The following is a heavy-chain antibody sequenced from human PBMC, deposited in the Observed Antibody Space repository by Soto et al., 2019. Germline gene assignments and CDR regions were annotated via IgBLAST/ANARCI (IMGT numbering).Heavy chain of an antibody. Sequence: GGSLRLSCAASGFTFSIYAMSWVRQAPGKGLEWVSTIGGSGGDTTYADFVRGRFTVSRDNSRNTLYLQMNSLRAEDTAIYYCAKDAPGSGWLSDYWGRGTLVTVSS. D-gene: IGHD3-22*01. V-gene: IGHV3-23*01. J-gene: IGHJ4*02. CDR2: IGGSGGDT. CDR1: GFTFSIYA. CDR3: AKDAPGSGWLSDY.